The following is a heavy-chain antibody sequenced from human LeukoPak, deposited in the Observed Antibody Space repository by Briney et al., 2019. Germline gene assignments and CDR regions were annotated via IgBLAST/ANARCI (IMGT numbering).Heavy chain of an antibody. CDR1: GFTFSRYA. Sequence: GGSLRLSCAASGFTFSRYAMSWVRQAPGKGLEWVSYISSSSSTIYSADSVKGRFTISRDNAKNSLYLQMNSLRAEDTAVYYCARDRSSFGVVVPAAVGIDYWGQGTLVTVSS. CDR3: ARDRSSFGVVVPAAVGIDY. CDR2: ISSSSSTI. V-gene: IGHV3-48*01. D-gene: IGHD2-2*01. J-gene: IGHJ4*02.